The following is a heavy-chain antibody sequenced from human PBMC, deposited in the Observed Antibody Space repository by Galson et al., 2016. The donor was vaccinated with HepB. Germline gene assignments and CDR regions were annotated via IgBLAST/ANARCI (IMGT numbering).Heavy chain of an antibody. CDR1: GFTFSSYG. Sequence: SLRLSCAASGFTFSSYGMHWVRQAPGKGLEWVAVIWYDGSNTYYADSVKGRFTISRDNSKNTLYLQMNSLGAEDTAVYYCARELTGGSSWGGDYWGQGTLVTVSS. CDR2: IWYDGSNT. J-gene: IGHJ4*02. V-gene: IGHV3-33*01. CDR3: ARELTGGSSWGGDY. D-gene: IGHD6-13*01.